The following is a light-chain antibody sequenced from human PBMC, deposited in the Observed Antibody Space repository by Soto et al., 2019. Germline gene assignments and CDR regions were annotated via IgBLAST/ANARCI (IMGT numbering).Light chain of an antibody. CDR2: DAS. Sequence: EIVMTQSPATLSVSPGERATLSCRASQSVSIYLAWYQQNPGQAPRLLIYDASNRATGIPARFSGSGSGTDFTLTISSLEPEDFAVYYCQQRSNWPPIITFGQGTRLEI. J-gene: IGKJ5*01. V-gene: IGKV3-11*01. CDR3: QQRSNWPPIIT. CDR1: QSVSIY.